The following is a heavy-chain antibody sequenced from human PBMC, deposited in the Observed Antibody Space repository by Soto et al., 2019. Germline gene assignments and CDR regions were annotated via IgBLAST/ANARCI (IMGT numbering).Heavy chain of an antibody. D-gene: IGHD6-13*01. Sequence: PSETLSLTCTVSGGSISSSSYYWGWIRQPPGKGLEWIGSIYYSGSTYYNPSLKSRVTISVDTSKNQFSLKLSSVTAADTAVYYCARRPSSSWYQSSTHFDYWGQGTLVTVSS. J-gene: IGHJ4*02. CDR3: ARRPSSSWYQSSTHFDY. CDR1: GGSISSSSYY. V-gene: IGHV4-39*01. CDR2: IYYSGST.